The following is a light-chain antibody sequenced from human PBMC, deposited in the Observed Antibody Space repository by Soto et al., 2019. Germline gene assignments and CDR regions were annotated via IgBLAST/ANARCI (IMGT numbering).Light chain of an antibody. Sequence: DIQMTQSPSSLSASVGDRVTITCQARQDIRNYLNWYQQKPGKAPKLLIYDASNLETGVPSRFSGSGSGTDFTFSISSLHPEDIATYYCQQYDNLPYTFGQGTKLEIK. V-gene: IGKV1-33*01. CDR2: DAS. CDR1: QDIRNY. CDR3: QQYDNLPYT. J-gene: IGKJ2*01.